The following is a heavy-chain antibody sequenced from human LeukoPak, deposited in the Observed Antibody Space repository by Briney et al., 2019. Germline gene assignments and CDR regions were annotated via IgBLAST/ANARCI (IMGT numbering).Heavy chain of an antibody. CDR1: GFTFSNYY. CDR3: ARLYSRVGPFDY. J-gene: IGHJ4*02. Sequence: GGSLRLSCAASGFTFSNYYMNWVRQAPGKGLEWVASISSSSPYIYYTDSVKGRFTSSRDNAKNPLYLQMNSLRADDTAVYYCARLYSRVGPFDYWGQGTLVTVSS. D-gene: IGHD5-18*01. V-gene: IGHV3-21*01. CDR2: ISSSSPYI.